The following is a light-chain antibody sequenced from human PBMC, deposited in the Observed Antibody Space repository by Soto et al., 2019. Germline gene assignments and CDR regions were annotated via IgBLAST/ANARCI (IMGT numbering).Light chain of an antibody. Sequence: QLVLTQPPSVSGAPGQRVTISCTGTRSNIGAGYDVHWYQQIPGTAPKLLIYRNHDRPSGVPDRFSGSKSGTSASLTITGVQAEDEADYYCQSYDTSVSGARVFGGGTKLTVL. V-gene: IGLV1-40*01. J-gene: IGLJ3*02. CDR3: QSYDTSVSGARV. CDR1: RSNIGAGYD. CDR2: RNH.